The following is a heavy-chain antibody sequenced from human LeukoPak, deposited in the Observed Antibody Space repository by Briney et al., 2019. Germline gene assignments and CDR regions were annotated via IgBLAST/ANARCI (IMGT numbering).Heavy chain of an antibody. CDR2: INPKSGGT. J-gene: IGHJ4*02. CDR1: GYTFTGYY. CDR3: AIRSQYGLSPFDY. Sequence: GASVKVSCKASGYTFTGYYMHWVRQAPGQGLEWMGWINPKSGGTNYAQKFQGRVTMTRDTSISTAYMELSRLRSDDTAVYYCAIRSQYGLSPFDYWGQGTLVTVSS. V-gene: IGHV1-2*02. D-gene: IGHD3/OR15-3a*01.